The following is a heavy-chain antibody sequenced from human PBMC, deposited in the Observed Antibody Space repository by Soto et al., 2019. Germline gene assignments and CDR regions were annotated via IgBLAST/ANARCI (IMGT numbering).Heavy chain of an antibody. Sequence: EVQLVESGGGLVKPGGSLRLSCAASGFAFSKAWMNWVRQAPGKGLEWVGHIKSNTDGGTTDYAAPVKGRFTISRDDSKNTLYLQMNSLKTEDTAMYYCARMGSYWGQGSLVTVSS. CDR3: ARMGSY. D-gene: IGHD3-10*01. J-gene: IGHJ4*02. CDR1: GFAFSKAW. V-gene: IGHV3-15*07. CDR2: IKSNTDGGTT.